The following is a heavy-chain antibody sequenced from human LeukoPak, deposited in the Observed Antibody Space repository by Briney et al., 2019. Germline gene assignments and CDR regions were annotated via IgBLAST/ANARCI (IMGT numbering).Heavy chain of an antibody. Sequence: GRSLRLSCAASGFTFSSYAMHWVRQAPGKGLEWVANIKQDGSEKYYVDSVKGRFTISRDNAKNSLYLQMNSLRAEDTAVYYCARDDYGDHFNDYWGQGTLVTVSS. D-gene: IGHD4-17*01. V-gene: IGHV3-7*03. J-gene: IGHJ4*02. CDR1: GFTFSSYA. CDR2: IKQDGSEK. CDR3: ARDDYGDHFNDY.